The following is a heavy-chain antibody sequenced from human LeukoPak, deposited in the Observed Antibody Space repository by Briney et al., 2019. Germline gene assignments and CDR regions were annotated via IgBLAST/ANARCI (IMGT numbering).Heavy chain of an antibody. J-gene: IGHJ5*02. D-gene: IGHD3-10*01. Sequence: SETLSLTCAVYGGSFSGYYWSWIRQPPGKGLEWIGEINHSGSTNYNPSLKSRVTISVDTSKNQFSLKLSSVTAADTAVYYCARTVGITMVRGVIWWFDPWGQGTLVTVSS. CDR2: INHSGST. CDR3: ARTVGITMVRGVIWWFDP. CDR1: GGSFSGYY. V-gene: IGHV4-34*01.